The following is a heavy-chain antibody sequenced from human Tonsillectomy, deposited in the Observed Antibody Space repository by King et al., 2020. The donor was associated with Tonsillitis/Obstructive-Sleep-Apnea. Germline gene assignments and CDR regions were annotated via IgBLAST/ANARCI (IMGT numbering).Heavy chain of an antibody. D-gene: IGHD2-2*01. CDR2: ISWDDDK. J-gene: IGHJ3*02. Sequence: ITLKESGPTLVKPTQTLTLTCTFSGFSLSTSGVGVGCIRPPPGKALECLALISWDDDKRYSPSLKGRLTITKDTSKNQVVLTMTNMNPVDTATYYCAHSKGDHRSRTSCYLFAFDIWGQGTMVTVAS. V-gene: IGHV2-5*02. CDR1: GFSLSTSGVG. CDR3: AHSKGDHRSRTSCYLFAFDI.